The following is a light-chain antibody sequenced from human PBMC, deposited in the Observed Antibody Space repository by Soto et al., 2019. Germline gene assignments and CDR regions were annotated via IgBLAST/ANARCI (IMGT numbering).Light chain of an antibody. Sequence: DIQMTQSPSSVSASVGDRVTISCQASQGISRSLAWYQQKPGKAPKLLIYAASSLQSEVPSRFSGSGFGTDFTLTISSLQPEDSAIYYCQQADTFPITFGQGTRLEIK. J-gene: IGKJ5*01. CDR2: AAS. CDR1: QGISRS. V-gene: IGKV1D-12*01. CDR3: QQADTFPIT.